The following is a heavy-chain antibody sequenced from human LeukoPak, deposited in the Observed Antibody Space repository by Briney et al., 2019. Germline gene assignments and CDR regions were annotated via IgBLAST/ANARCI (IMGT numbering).Heavy chain of an antibody. V-gene: IGHV3-23*01. D-gene: IGHD3-10*01. Sequence: GGSLRLSCAASGFTFSSYAMSWVRQAPGKGLEWVSAISGSGGSTYYADSVKGRFTISRDNAKNSLYLQMNSLRAEDTAVYYCARAFGELSYYYYMDVWGKGTTVTVSS. CDR2: ISGSGGST. J-gene: IGHJ6*03. CDR1: GFTFSSYA. CDR3: ARAFGELSYYYYMDV.